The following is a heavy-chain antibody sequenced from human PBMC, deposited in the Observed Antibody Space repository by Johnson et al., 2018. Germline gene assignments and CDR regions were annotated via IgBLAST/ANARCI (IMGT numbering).Heavy chain of an antibody. V-gene: IGHV3-NL1*01. D-gene: IGHD2-21*01. CDR3: TKDIRYDCGFWYFEY. J-gene: IGHJ4*02. Sequence: VQLVESGGGVVQPGKSLRLSCAASGFTFSGFPMHWVRQAPGKGLEWVSRIGSVGEKSYSASVKGRFFISRENAENSLYLQMNSLRTEDTAVYYCTKDIRYDCGFWYFEYWGQGTLVTVSP. CDR2: IGSVGEK. CDR1: GFTFSGFP.